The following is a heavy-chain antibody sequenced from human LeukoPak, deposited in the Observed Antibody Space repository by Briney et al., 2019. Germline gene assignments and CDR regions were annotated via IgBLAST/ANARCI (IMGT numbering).Heavy chain of an antibody. J-gene: IGHJ4*02. CDR2: MNPNSGNT. D-gene: IGHD6-13*01. CDR1: GYTFTSYD. V-gene: IGHV1-8*03. CDR3: AREVGIAAAGLPDY. Sequence: GASVKVSCKAAGYTFTSYDTNWVRQATGQGLEWMGWMNPNSGNTGYAQKFQGRVTITRNTSISTAYMELSSLRSEDTAVYYCAREVGIAAAGLPDYWGQGTLVTVSS.